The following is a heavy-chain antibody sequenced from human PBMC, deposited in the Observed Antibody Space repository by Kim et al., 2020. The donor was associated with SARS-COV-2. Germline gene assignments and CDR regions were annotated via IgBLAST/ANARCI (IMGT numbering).Heavy chain of an antibody. Sequence: ASVKVSCKASGYTFTSYAMNWVRQTPGQGLEWMGWINTNTGNPTYAQGFTGRFVFSLDTSVSTAYLQISSLKAEDTAVYYCACSSSWYWFDPWGQGTLVTVSS. V-gene: IGHV7-4-1*02. D-gene: IGHD6-13*01. J-gene: IGHJ5*02. CDR3: ACSSSWYWFDP. CDR1: GYTFTSYA. CDR2: INTNTGNP.